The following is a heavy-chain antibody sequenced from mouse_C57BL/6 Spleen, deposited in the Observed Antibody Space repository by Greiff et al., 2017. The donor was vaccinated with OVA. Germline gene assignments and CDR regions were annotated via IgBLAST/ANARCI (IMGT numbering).Heavy chain of an antibody. CDR3: ARNTTVVPYYYAMDY. V-gene: IGHV1-26*01. Sequence: VQLQQSGPELVKPGASVKISCKASGYTFTDYYMHWVKQSHGKSLEWIGDINPNNGGTSYNQKFKGKATLTVDKSSSTAYMELRSLTSEDSAVYYCARNTTVVPYYYAMDYWGQGTSVTVSS. D-gene: IGHD1-1*01. CDR1: GYTFTDYY. CDR2: INPNNGGT. J-gene: IGHJ4*01.